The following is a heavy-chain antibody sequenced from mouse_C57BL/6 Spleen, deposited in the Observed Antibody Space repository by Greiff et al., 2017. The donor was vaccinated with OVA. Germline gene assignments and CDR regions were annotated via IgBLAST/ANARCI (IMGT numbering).Heavy chain of an antibody. Sequence: EVKVVESGGDLVKPGGSLKLSCAASGFTFSSYGMSWVRQTPDKRLEWVATISSGGSYTYYPDSVKGRFTIARDNAKNTLYLQMSSLKSEDTAMYYCARNYGSSYVYYFDYWGQGTTLTVSS. CDR3: ARNYGSSYVYYFDY. V-gene: IGHV5-6*01. D-gene: IGHD1-1*01. CDR2: ISSGGSYT. CDR1: GFTFSSYG. J-gene: IGHJ2*01.